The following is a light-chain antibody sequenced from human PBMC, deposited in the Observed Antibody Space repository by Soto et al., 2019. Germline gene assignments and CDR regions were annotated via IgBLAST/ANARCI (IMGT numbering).Light chain of an antibody. CDR1: QNVFTN. V-gene: IGKV3-15*01. J-gene: IGKJ2*01. CDR3: QQFSDWPPYT. Sequence: ETVMTQSPATLSVSPGERATLSCRASQNVFTNVAWYQQKPGQAPRLLIYRASTRATGVPARFSGSGSGTEFTLTISSLQSEDFALSFCQQFSDWPPYTFGQGTKLEIK. CDR2: RAS.